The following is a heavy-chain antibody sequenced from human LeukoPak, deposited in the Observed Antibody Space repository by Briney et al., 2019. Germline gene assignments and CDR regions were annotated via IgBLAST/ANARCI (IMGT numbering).Heavy chain of an antibody. D-gene: IGHD3-3*01. J-gene: IGHJ1*01. V-gene: IGHV3-23*01. Sequence: GGSLRLSCVASGFTFTNFAMGWVRQAPGKGLEWVSIIRGTGDKTDDAHCVKGRFTTSRDNAKNKLYLQMNSLRADDTAVYYCAKGRQRFLEWLLWDFWGQGTLVTVSS. CDR2: IRGTGDKT. CDR3: AKGRQRFLEWLLWDF. CDR1: GFTFTNFA.